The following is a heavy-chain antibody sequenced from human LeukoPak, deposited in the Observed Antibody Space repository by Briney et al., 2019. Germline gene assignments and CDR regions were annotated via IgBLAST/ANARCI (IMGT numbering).Heavy chain of an antibody. CDR2: INVDETTT. V-gene: IGHV3-74*01. D-gene: IGHD5-18*01. CDR1: GFTFRKYW. Sequence: GGSLRLSCAASGFTFRKYWLHWVRQVPGQGLVWVSRINVDETTTVSADSVKGRFTISRDNAKNTVYLQMNNLRAEDTAVYYCVRSRQGYSYGLNWGQGTLVTVSS. CDR3: VRSRQGYSYGLN. J-gene: IGHJ4*02.